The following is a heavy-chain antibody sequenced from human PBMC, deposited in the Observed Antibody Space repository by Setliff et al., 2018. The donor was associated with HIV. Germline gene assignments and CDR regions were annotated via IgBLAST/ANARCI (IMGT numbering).Heavy chain of an antibody. Sequence: GSLRLSCAASGFTFNKAWMNWVRQAPGKGLAWVGRVKSDRDGGTVDYAAPVKGRFTISRDDSKNTLYLQMNSLKTEDTAIYYCTTKPPAADFQHWGQGTLVTVSS. J-gene: IGHJ1*01. D-gene: IGHD2-2*01. CDR1: GFTFNKAW. CDR3: TTKPPAADFQH. V-gene: IGHV3-15*07. CDR2: VKSDRDGGTV.